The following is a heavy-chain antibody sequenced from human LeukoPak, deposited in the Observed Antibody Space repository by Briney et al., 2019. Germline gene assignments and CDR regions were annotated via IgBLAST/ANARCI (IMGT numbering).Heavy chain of an antibody. CDR1: GFTFSSYA. D-gene: IGHD1-26*01. CDR3: ARDRGSYYLGIDY. CDR2: ISYDGSNK. Sequence: PGGSLRLSCAASGFTFSSYAMHWVRQAPGKGLEWVAVISYDGSNKYYADSVKGRFTISRDNSKNTLYLQMNSLRAEDTAVYYCARDRGSYYLGIDYWGQGTLVTVSS. V-gene: IGHV3-30-3*01. J-gene: IGHJ4*02.